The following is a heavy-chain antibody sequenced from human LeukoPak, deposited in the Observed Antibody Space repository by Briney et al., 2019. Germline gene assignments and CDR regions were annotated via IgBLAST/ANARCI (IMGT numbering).Heavy chain of an antibody. CDR2: IYYSGST. CDR1: GGSISSYY. J-gene: IGHJ3*02. V-gene: IGHV4-59*12. CDR3: AREASDAFDI. Sequence: PSEALSLTCTVSGGSISSYYWSWIRQPPGKGLEWIGYIYYSGSTNYNPSLKSRVTISVDTSKNQFSLKLSSVTAADTAVYYCAREASDAFDIWGQGTMVTVSS.